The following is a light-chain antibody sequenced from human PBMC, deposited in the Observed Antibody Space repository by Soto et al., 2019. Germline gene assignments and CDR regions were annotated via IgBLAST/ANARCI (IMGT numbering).Light chain of an antibody. V-gene: IGKV1-33*01. Sequence: DIHMTQSPSSLSASLLDTVTITFQASQDISHYLNWYQQKPGKALKLLIYDASNLHPGVPSRFRGSGSGTEFSFNITSLQPEDVATYYCQQYDDLPITFGQGTKVDIK. CDR2: DAS. CDR3: QQYDDLPIT. J-gene: IGKJ1*01. CDR1: QDISHY.